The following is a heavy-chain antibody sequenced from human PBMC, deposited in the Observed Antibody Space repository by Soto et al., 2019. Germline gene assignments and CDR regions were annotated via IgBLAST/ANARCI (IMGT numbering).Heavy chain of an antibody. CDR3: ARGYVDAAFDI. CDR2: IYYSGST. V-gene: IGHV4-31*03. Sequence: SETLSLTCTVSGGSISSGGYYWSWIRQHPGKGLEWIGYIYYSGSTYYNPSLKSRVTISVDTSKNQFSLKLSSVTAADTAVYYCARGYVDAAFDIWGQGTMVTVSS. J-gene: IGHJ3*02. D-gene: IGHD5-12*01. CDR1: GGSISSGGYY.